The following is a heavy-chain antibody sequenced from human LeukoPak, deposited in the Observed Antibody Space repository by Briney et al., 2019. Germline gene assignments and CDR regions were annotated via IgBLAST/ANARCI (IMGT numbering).Heavy chain of an antibody. J-gene: IGHJ4*02. CDR3: AKDGGQGADY. V-gene: IGHV3-74*01. CDR1: GFTFRSYW. D-gene: IGHD3-16*01. Sequence: HPGGSLRLSCEASGFTFRSYWMHWVRQAPGKGLVWVSRINGDGSSTSYADSVKGRFTISRDNAKNTLYLQMNSLRAEDMAVYYCAKDGGQGADYWGQGTLVSVSS. CDR2: INGDGSST.